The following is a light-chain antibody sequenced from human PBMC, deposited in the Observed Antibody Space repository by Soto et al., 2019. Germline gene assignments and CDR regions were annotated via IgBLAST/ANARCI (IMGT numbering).Light chain of an antibody. V-gene: IGLV2-14*01. CDR1: SSDVGGYNY. CDR2: DVY. Sequence: QSVLTQPASVSGSPGQSITISCTGTSSDVGGYNYVSWFQQHPGKAPNLMIYDVYRQPSGVSYRFSGSKSGNTASLTISGLQAEDEADYYCSSYTTRSTVVFGGGTKVTVL. J-gene: IGLJ2*01. CDR3: SSYTTRSTVV.